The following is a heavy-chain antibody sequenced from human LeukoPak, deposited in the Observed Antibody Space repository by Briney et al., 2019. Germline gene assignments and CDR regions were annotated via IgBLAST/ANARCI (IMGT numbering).Heavy chain of an antibody. D-gene: IGHD6-13*01. CDR1: GGSINSYY. CDR3: ASSYSSSWFRFDY. Sequence: SETLSLTCTVSGGSINSYYWSWIWQPPGKGLEWIGYIYDSGSTNYNPSLKSRVTISVDTSKNQFSLKLTSVTAADTAVYYCASSYSSSWFRFDYWGQGTLVTVSS. J-gene: IGHJ4*02. V-gene: IGHV4-59*01. CDR2: IYDSGST.